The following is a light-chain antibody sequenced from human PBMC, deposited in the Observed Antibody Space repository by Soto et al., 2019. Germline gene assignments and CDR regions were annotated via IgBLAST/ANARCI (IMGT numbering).Light chain of an antibody. Sequence: EIVMTQSPATLSVSPGERATLSCRASQSVSGNSAWYQQKPGQAPRLLIYGASTRATAIPARFSGSGSGTEFTLPISSLQSEDFAVYYCQQYNNWPPAFGQGTKVEIK. CDR2: GAS. V-gene: IGKV3-15*01. CDR3: QQYNNWPPA. CDR1: QSVSGN. J-gene: IGKJ1*01.